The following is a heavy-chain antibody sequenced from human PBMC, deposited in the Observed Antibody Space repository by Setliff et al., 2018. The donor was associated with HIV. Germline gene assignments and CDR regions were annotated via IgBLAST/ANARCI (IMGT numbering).Heavy chain of an antibody. J-gene: IGHJ3*01. CDR2: IFPGDSDT. D-gene: IGHD3-10*01. V-gene: IGHV5-51*01. Sequence: GESLKISCQGSGYSFTRYLIGWVRQMPGKGLEWMGIIFPGDSDTRFSPSFQGQVSLSVDKSATTAYLHWSSLKASDTAIYYCARRSVSHGNGFDLWGQGTLVTVSS. CDR1: GYSFTRYL. CDR3: ARRSVSHGNGFDL.